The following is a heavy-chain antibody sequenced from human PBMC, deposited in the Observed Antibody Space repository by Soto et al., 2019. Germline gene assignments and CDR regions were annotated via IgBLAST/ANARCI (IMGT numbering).Heavy chain of an antibody. CDR2: ISYDGSNK. CDR1: GFTLSNHG. Sequence: QEQLVESGGGVVQPGRSLRLSCAGSGFTLSNHGMHWVRQAPGKGLEWVAVISYDGSNKYYADSVKGRFTISRDNSKNTLYVQLNNLRIEDTAVYFCARGAEHLLLYRDYFYGMDVWGQGTTVTVSS. CDR3: ARGAEHLLLYRDYFYGMDV. D-gene: IGHD3-16*02. J-gene: IGHJ6*02. V-gene: IGHV3-30-3*01.